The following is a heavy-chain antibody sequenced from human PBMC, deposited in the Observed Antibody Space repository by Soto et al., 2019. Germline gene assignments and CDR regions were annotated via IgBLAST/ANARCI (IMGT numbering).Heavy chain of an antibody. CDR2: INKSGGSR. V-gene: IGHV3-23*01. CDR3: ANGTQMPTTASAY. D-gene: IGHD2-2*01. CDR1: RFILTCFG. Sequence: PRLSSPASRFILTCFGVDWFRQALGKELEWVSRINKSGGSRYYADAVKSRFTVSRDNSNNKLYLQMNSLRAEDTAIYFCANGTQMPTTASAYRGQRAPVT. J-gene: IGHJ1*01.